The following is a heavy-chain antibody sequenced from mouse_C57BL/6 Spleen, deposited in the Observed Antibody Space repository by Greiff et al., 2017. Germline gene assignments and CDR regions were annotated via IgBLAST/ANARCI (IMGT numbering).Heavy chain of an antibody. CDR2: ISSGSSTI. CDR1: GFTFSDYG. D-gene: IGHD2-3*01. Sequence: EVMLVESGGGLVKPGGSLKLSCAASGFTFSDYGMHWVRQAPEKGLEWVGYISSGSSTIYYADTVKGRFTIARDNAKNTLFLQMTSRRSEDPAMFYCARPGGYYVYFDVWGTGTTVTVSS. CDR3: ARPGGYYVYFDV. J-gene: IGHJ1*03. V-gene: IGHV5-17*01.